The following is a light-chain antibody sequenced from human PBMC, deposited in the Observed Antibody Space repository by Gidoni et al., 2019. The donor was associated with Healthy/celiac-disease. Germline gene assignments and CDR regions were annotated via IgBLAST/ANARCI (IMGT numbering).Light chain of an antibody. CDR1: QGISSA. J-gene: IGKJ4*01. CDR3: QQFNRYLT. V-gene: IGKV1-13*02. CDR2: DAS. Sequence: AIQLNQSPSSLSASVGDRVTITCRASQGISSALAWYQQKPGKAPKLLIYDASSLESGVPSRFSGSGSGTDFTLTISSLQPEDFATYYCQQFNRYLTFGGXTKVEIK.